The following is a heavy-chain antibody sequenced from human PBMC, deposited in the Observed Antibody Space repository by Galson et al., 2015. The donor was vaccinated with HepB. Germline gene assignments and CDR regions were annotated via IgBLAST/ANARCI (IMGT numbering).Heavy chain of an antibody. CDR2: ISGSGGYT. J-gene: IGHJ4*02. D-gene: IGHD6-19*01. Sequence: SLRLSCAASGFTFSTYAMSWVRQAPGKGLEWVSGISGSGGYTYYADSVKGRFTFSRDNSKNTVYLQMNSLRAEGTAVYYCAKDHLDIAVAGMLTRPGFDYWGQGTLVTVSS. CDR1: GFTFSTYA. V-gene: IGHV3-23*01. CDR3: AKDHLDIAVAGMLTRPGFDY.